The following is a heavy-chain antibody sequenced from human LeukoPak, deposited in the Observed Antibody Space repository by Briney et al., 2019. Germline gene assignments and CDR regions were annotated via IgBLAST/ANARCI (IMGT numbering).Heavy chain of an antibody. J-gene: IGHJ4*02. V-gene: IGHV3-20*04. Sequence: GGSLRLSCAASGFTFDDYGMSRVRQAPGKGLEYVSAINWNGGSTGYGDSVKGRFTISRDNAKKSLYLQMNSLRVEDTALYYCARIAMVRGVIYYFDNWGQGTLVTVSS. CDR1: GFTFDDYG. CDR3: ARIAMVRGVIYYFDN. CDR2: INWNGGST. D-gene: IGHD3-10*01.